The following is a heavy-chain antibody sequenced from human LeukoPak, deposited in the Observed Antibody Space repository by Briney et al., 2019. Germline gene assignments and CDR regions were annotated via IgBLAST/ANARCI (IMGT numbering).Heavy chain of an antibody. CDR2: ISSSSSYI. CDR3: ARAGASYGGSWYTLPFGGLNWYFDL. CDR1: GFTFSSYS. D-gene: IGHD6-13*01. J-gene: IGHJ2*01. V-gene: IGHV3-21*01. Sequence: PGGSLRLSCAASGFTFSSYSMNWVRQAPGKGLEWVSSISSSSSYIYYADSVKGRFTISRDNAKNSLYLQMNSLRAEDTAVYYCARAGASYGGSWYTLPFGGLNWYFDLWGRGTLVTVSP.